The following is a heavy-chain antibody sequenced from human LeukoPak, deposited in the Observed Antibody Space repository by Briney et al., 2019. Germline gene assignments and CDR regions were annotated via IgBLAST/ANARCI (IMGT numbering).Heavy chain of an antibody. D-gene: IGHD3-3*01. CDR1: GGTFSSYA. CDR2: IIPILGIA. Sequence: SVKVSCKSSGGTFSSYAIIWVRQAPGQGLEWMGRIIPILGIANYAQKFQGRVTITADKSTSTAYMELSSLRSEDTAVYYCARTSSFGVVIIPWFDYWGQGTLVTVSS. V-gene: IGHV1-69*04. CDR3: ARTSSFGVVIIPWFDY. J-gene: IGHJ4*02.